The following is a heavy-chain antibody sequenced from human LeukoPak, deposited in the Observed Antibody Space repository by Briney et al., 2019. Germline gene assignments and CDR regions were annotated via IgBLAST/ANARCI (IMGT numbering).Heavy chain of an antibody. CDR3: AKDLELYYYGSGSFDY. CDR1: GFTFSKFA. CDR2: ISYDGSHK. D-gene: IGHD3-10*01. Sequence: PGGSLRLSCAASGFTFSKFAMHWVRQAPGKGLEWVTLISYDGSHKFYADSVAGRFTISRDDSRSTLYLQMNSLRAEDTAVYFCAKDLELYYYGSGSFDYWGQGTLVTVSS. J-gene: IGHJ4*02. V-gene: IGHV3-30-3*01.